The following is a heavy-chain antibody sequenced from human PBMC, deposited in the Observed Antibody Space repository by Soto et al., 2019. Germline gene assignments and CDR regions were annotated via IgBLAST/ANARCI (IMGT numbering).Heavy chain of an antibody. CDR2: INPKSGGT. CDR3: ARGDSTDCSNGVCSFFYNHDMDV. D-gene: IGHD2-8*01. Sequence: RASVKVSCKASGYSFTDNHIHWVRQAPGQGLEWLGRINPKSGGTSTAQKFQGWVTMTTDTSISTASMELTRLTSDDTAIYYCARGDSTDCSNGVCSFFYNHDMDVWGQGTTVTV. CDR1: GYSFTDNH. V-gene: IGHV1-2*04. J-gene: IGHJ6*02.